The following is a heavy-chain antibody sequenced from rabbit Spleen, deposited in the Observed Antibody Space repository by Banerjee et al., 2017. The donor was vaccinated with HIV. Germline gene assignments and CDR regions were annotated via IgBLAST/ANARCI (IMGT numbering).Heavy chain of an antibody. J-gene: IGHJ4*01. V-gene: IGHV1S47*01. D-gene: IGHD1-1*01. CDR3: VRVSSNSGYYPL. CDR1: GFDLSSYG. Sequence: QEQLVESGGGLVQPGGSLKLSCKASGFDLSSYGVSWVRQAPGKGLEWIGYIDPIFGATCFATWLNGRFTISSHNAQNTLYLQLNSLTAAETATYFCVRVSSNSGYYPLWCPLTLVTVS. CDR2: IDPIFGAT.